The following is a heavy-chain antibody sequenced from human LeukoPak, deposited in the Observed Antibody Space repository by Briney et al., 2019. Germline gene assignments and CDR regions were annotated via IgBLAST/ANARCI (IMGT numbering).Heavy chain of an antibody. Sequence: ASVKVSCKASGGTFSSYAISWVRQAPGQGLEWMGRIIPILGIANYAQKFQGRVTITADKSTSTAYMELSSLRSEDTAVYYCAREPDSGSYSDYYFDYWGQGTLVTVSS. CDR1: GGTFSSYA. CDR2: IIPILGIA. J-gene: IGHJ4*02. CDR3: AREPDSGSYSDYYFDY. V-gene: IGHV1-69*04. D-gene: IGHD1-26*01.